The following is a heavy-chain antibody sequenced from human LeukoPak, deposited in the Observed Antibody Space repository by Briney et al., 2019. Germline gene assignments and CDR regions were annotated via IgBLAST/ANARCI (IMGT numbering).Heavy chain of an antibody. CDR1: GGTFSSYA. CDR2: IIPIFGTA. Sequence: ASVTVSCTASGGTFSSYAISWVRQAPGQGLEWMGGIIPIFGTANYAQKFQGRVTITTDESTSTAYMELSSLRSEDTAVYYCASSPIGDFWSGYYGIDYWGQGTLVTVSS. CDR3: ASSPIGDFWSGYYGIDY. V-gene: IGHV1-69*05. D-gene: IGHD3-3*01. J-gene: IGHJ4*02.